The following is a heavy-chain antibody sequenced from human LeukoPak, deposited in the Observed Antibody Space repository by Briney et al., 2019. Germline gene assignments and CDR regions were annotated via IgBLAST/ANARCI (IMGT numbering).Heavy chain of an antibody. CDR3: ALTFDWFPFFL. Sequence: SVKVSCKASGGTFSSYAISWVRQAPGQGLEWMGRIIPIFGTANYAQKFQGRVTITTDESTSTAYMELSSLRSEDTAVYYCALTFDWFPFFLWGQGTLVTVSS. CDR1: GGTFSSYA. V-gene: IGHV1-69*05. CDR2: IIPIFGTA. D-gene: IGHD3-9*01. J-gene: IGHJ4*02.